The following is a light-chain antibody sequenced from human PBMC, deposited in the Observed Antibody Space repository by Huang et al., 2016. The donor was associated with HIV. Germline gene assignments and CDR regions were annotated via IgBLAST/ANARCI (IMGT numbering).Light chain of an antibody. CDR2: GAS. CDR3: QQYNNWPPWT. Sequence: EIVMPQSPATLSVSPGERATLACRASQSVRSNLAWYQQKPGQAPRLLIYGASTRATGIPARFSGSGSGTEFNLTISSLQSEDFAVYYCQQYNNWPPWTFGQGTKVEIK. CDR1: QSVRSN. V-gene: IGKV3-15*01. J-gene: IGKJ1*01.